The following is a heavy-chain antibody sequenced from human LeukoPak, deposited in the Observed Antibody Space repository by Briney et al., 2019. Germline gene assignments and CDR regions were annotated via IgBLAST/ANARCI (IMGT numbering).Heavy chain of an antibody. J-gene: IGHJ4*02. CDR3: ARQRAYYDSSGLSHFDY. CDR1: GGSISSSSYY. V-gene: IGHV4-39*01. Sequence: SETLSLTCTVSGGSISSSSYYWGWIRQPPGKGLEWIGSIYYSGSTYYNPSLKSRVTISVDTSENQFSLKLSHATAADTAVYYCARQRAYYDSSGLSHFDYWGQGTLVTVSS. CDR2: IYYSGST. D-gene: IGHD3-22*01.